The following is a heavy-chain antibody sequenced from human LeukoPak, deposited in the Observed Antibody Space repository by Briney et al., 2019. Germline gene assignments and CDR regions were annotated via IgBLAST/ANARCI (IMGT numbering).Heavy chain of an antibody. J-gene: IGHJ4*02. Sequence: PSETLSLTCAVYGGSFSGYYWSWIRQPPGKGLEWIGEINHSGSTNYNPSLKSRVTISVDTSKNQFSLKLSSVTAADTAVYYCARGLRGGSRGNYWGQGTLVTVSS. CDR1: GGSFSGYY. D-gene: IGHD2-15*01. CDR3: ARGLRGGSRGNY. CDR2: INHSGST. V-gene: IGHV4-34*01.